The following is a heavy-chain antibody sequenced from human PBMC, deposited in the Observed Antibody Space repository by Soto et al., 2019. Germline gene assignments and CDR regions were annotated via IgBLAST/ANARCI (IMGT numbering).Heavy chain of an antibody. Sequence: GGSLRLSCAASGFTFSNHAMRWVRQAPGKGLEWVSSINTSGGSTYYADSVKGRFTISRDNSKNTLYLQMNSLRAEDTAVYYCARSGYSYGPIDFWGQGTLVTVSS. CDR3: ARSGYSYGPIDF. CDR2: INTSGGST. J-gene: IGHJ4*02. CDR1: GFTFSNHA. D-gene: IGHD5-18*01. V-gene: IGHV3-23*01.